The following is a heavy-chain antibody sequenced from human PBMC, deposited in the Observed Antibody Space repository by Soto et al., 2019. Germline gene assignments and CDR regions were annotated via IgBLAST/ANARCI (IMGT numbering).Heavy chain of an antibody. J-gene: IGHJ4*02. D-gene: IGHD1-26*01. CDR3: AHRRGGSYYFDY. Sequence: QITLKESGPTLVKPTQTLTLTCTFSGFSLSTSGVGVGWIRQPPGKALEWLARIYWDGDKRYSPSLKSRITITKDTSKNQVVLTMTNMDPVDTATYYCAHRRGGSYYFDYWGQGTLVTVSS. V-gene: IGHV2-5*02. CDR2: IYWDGDK. CDR1: GFSLSTSGVG.